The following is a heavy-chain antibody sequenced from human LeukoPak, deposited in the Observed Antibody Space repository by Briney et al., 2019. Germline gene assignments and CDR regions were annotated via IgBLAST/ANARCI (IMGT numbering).Heavy chain of an antibody. J-gene: IGHJ4*02. Sequence: GGSLRLSCAASGFTFSSYWMHWVRQAPGKGLVWVSRINSDGSSISYADSVKGRFTISRDNAKNTLYLQMNSLRDEDTAVYYCARDQGDGIRGVNFDYWGQGTLVTVSS. CDR3: ARDQGDGIRGVNFDY. V-gene: IGHV3-74*01. D-gene: IGHD3-10*01. CDR2: INSDGSSI. CDR1: GFTFSSYW.